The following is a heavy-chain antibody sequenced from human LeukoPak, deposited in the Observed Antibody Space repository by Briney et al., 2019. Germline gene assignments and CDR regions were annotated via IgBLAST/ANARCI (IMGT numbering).Heavy chain of an antibody. Sequence: SGGSLRLPCAASGFTFSDFWMSWVRQAPGKGLEWVANIKQDGSKQYYLDSVKGRFTISRDNAKNSLYLQMNSLGAEATAVYYCSRGEYSSGYWGQGTLVTVSS. CDR2: IKQDGSKQ. J-gene: IGHJ4*02. CDR3: SRGEYSSGY. D-gene: IGHD5-18*01. CDR1: GFTFSDFW. V-gene: IGHV3-7*01.